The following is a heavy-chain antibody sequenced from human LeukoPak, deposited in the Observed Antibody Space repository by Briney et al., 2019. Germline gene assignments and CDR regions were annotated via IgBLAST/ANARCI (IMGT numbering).Heavy chain of an antibody. CDR3: AREKGELLFFASSWFDP. Sequence: VASVKVSCKASGYTFTSYGISWVRQAPGQGLEWMGWISAYNGNTNYAQKLQGRVTMTTDTSTSTAYMELRSLRSDDTAVYYCAREKGELLFFASSWFDPWGQGTLVSVSS. D-gene: IGHD1-26*01. CDR2: ISAYNGNT. CDR1: GYTFTSYG. V-gene: IGHV1-18*01. J-gene: IGHJ5*02.